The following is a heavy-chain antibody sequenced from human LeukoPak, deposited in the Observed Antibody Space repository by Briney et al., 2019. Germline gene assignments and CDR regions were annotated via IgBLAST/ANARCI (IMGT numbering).Heavy chain of an antibody. V-gene: IGHV1-69*01. Sequence: SVTVSFTASGGTFSMYAISWVRQAPGQGIEWMGGVIPISGTANYAQKFQDRATITADESTITAYMELSSLKFEDASVYYCARTYYGSGGSNSYYYYGMDVWGQGTSVTVSS. CDR3: ARTYYGSGGSNSYYYYGMDV. D-gene: IGHD3-10*01. CDR2: VIPISGTA. CDR1: GGTFSMYA. J-gene: IGHJ6*01.